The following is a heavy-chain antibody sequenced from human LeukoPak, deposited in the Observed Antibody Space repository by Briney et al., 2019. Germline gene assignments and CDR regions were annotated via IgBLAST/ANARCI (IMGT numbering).Heavy chain of an antibody. CDR3: ARSLSSAAGTHY. D-gene: IGHD6-13*01. CDR1: GGSISSGGYY. J-gene: IGHJ4*02. CDR2: IYYSGST. V-gene: IGHV4-31*03. Sequence: SETLSLTCTVSGGSISSGGYYWSWIRQHPGKGLEWIGYIYYSGSTYYNPSLKSRVTISVDTSKNQFSLKLSSVTAADTAVYYCARSLSSAAGTHYWGQGTLVTVSS.